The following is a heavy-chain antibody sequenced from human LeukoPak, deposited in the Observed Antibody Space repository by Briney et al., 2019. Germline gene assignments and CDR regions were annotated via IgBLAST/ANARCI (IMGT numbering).Heavy chain of an antibody. V-gene: IGHV3-30-3*01. Sequence: GGSLRLSCAASGFTFSSYAMHWVRQAPGEGLEWVAVISYDGSNKYYADSVKGRFTISRDNSKNTLYLQMNSLRAEDTAVYYCARDLWAAAEIGMDVWGQGTTVTVSS. CDR2: ISYDGSNK. CDR3: ARDLWAAAEIGMDV. D-gene: IGHD6-13*01. J-gene: IGHJ6*02. CDR1: GFTFSSYA.